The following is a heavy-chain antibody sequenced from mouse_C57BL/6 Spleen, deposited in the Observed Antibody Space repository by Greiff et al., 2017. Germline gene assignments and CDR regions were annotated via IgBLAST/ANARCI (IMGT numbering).Heavy chain of an antibody. CDR1: GFTFSSYT. V-gene: IGHV5-9*01. D-gene: IGHD4-1*01. J-gene: IGHJ4*01. Sequence: EVQLVESGGGLVKPGGSLKLSCAASGFTFSSYTMSWVRQTPEKRLEWVATISGGGGNTYYPDSVKGRFTISRDNAKNTLYLQMGSLRSEDTALYYCARRGTGDYYSMDYWGQGTSVTVSS. CDR2: ISGGGGNT. CDR3: ARRGTGDYYSMDY.